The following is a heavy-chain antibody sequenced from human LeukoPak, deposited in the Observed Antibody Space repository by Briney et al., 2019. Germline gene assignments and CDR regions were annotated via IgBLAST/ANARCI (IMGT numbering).Heavy chain of an antibody. CDR1: GFTFSTYA. CDR3: AKVYCSSSGCYRIDY. V-gene: IGHV3-23*01. J-gene: IGHJ4*02. D-gene: IGHD2-2*01. Sequence: QPGGSLRLSCAASGFTFSTYAMNWVRQAPGKGLEWVSAISAGGGSTYYADSVKGRFTISRDNSKNTLYLQMNSLRAEDTALYFCAKVYCSSSGCYRIDYWGQGTLVTVSS. CDR2: ISAGGGST.